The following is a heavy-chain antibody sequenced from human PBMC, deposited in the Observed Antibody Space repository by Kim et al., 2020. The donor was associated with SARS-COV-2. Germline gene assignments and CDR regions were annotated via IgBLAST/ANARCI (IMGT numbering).Heavy chain of an antibody. CDR1: GFTVSSNY. Sequence: GGSLRLSCAASGFTVSSNYMSWVRQAPGKGLEWVSVIYSGGSTYYADSVKGRFTISRHNSKNTLYLQMNSLRAEDTAVYYCARGSVTMVRGVIMINYFDYWGQGTLVTVSS. CDR2: IYSGGST. J-gene: IGHJ4*02. V-gene: IGHV3-53*04. CDR3: ARGSVTMVRGVIMINYFDY. D-gene: IGHD3-10*01.